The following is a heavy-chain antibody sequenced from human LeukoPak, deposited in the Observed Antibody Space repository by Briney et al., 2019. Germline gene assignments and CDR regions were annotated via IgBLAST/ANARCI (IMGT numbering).Heavy chain of an antibody. CDR3: ARERAPLTRGYSGYDDAFDI. V-gene: IGHV1-8*01. J-gene: IGHJ3*02. D-gene: IGHD5-12*01. Sequence: ASVKVSCKASGYTFTSYDINWVRQATGQGLEWMGWMNPNSGNTGYAQRFQGRVTMTRNTSISTAYMELSSLRSEDAAVYYCARERAPLTRGYSGYDDAFDIWGQGTMVTVSS. CDR1: GYTFTSYD. CDR2: MNPNSGNT.